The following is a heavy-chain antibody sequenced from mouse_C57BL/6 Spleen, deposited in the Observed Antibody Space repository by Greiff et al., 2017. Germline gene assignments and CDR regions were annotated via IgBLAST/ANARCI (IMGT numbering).Heavy chain of an antibody. Sequence: VKVVESGAELVRPGASVTLSCKASGYTFTDYEMHWVKQTPVHGLEWIGAIAPETGGTAYNQKFKGKAILTADKSSSTAYMELRSLTSEDSAVYYCTRSSYYYGSSSAWFAYWGQGTLVTVSA. D-gene: IGHD1-1*01. CDR2: IAPETGGT. V-gene: IGHV1-15*01. CDR1: GYTFTDYE. CDR3: TRSSYYYGSSSAWFAY. J-gene: IGHJ3*01.